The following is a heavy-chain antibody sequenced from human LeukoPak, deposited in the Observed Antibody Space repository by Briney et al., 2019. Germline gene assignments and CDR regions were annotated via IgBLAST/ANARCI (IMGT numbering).Heavy chain of an antibody. CDR1: GFSCSSYW. CDR2: INEDKSEK. D-gene: IGHD4-23*01. CDR3: ARVSVGAPAFDY. V-gene: IGHV3-7*01. J-gene: IGHJ4*02. Sequence: GRSRRLSCLASGFSCSSYWIRWVRQAAGNGLEWEAHINEDKSEKYFVDSVKGRFFISRDNAAKSLSRQMNRLRDADTAVYYCARVSVGAPAFDYWGQGNLVTVSS.